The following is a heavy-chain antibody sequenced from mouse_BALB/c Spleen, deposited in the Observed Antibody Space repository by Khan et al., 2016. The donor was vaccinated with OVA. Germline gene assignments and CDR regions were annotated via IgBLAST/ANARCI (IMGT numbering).Heavy chain of an antibody. CDR3: ARHDYYGISY. V-gene: IGHV5-12*02. CDR2: ISYGGDST. D-gene: IGHD1-1*01. J-gene: IGHJ3*01. Sequence: EVELVESGGGLVQPGGSLKLSCATSGFTFSDYYMYWVRQTPEKRLEWVAYISYGGDSTYYPDTVKGRFTISRDNAKNTLYLQMSRLKSEDTAMYYCARHDYYGISYWGQGTLVTVSA. CDR1: GFTFSDYY.